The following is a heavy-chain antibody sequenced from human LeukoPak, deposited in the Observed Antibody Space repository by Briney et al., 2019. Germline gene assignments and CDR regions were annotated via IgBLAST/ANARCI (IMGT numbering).Heavy chain of an antibody. J-gene: IGHJ5*01. CDR2: ISGGSSFI. CDR1: GFTFSIYT. D-gene: IGHD3-10*01. Sequence: GGSLRLSCVASGFTFSIYTMSWVRQAPGKGLEWVSSISGGSSFISYAGSVKGRFIISRDNAKNSLSLQMSSLRAEDTAVYYCTREGYGSGSYLNWFDSWGQGTLVTVSS. V-gene: IGHV3-21*01. CDR3: TREGYGSGSYLNWFDS.